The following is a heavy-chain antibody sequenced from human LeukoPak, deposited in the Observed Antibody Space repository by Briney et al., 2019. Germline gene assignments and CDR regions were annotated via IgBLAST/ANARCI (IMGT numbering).Heavy chain of an antibody. CDR2: ISSSSTYI. D-gene: IGHD2-2*01. CDR3: ARDPLGYCSSTSCSFDY. J-gene: IGHJ4*02. Sequence: PGGSLRLSCAASGFTFSSYVMNWVRQAPGKGLEWVSSISSSSTYIYYADSVKGRFTISRDNAKNSLYLQMNSLRAEDTAVYYCARDPLGYCSSTSCSFDYWGQGTLVTVSS. CDR1: GFTFSSYV. V-gene: IGHV3-21*01.